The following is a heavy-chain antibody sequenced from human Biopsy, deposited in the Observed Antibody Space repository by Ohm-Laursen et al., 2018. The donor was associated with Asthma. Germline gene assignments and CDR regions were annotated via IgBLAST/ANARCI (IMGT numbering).Heavy chain of an antibody. CDR3: ARAGSSSSYWYFDL. D-gene: IGHD6-6*01. J-gene: IGHJ2*01. Sequence: TLSLTCVVSGDAMSTSGSYWGWIRQSPGKGLEWIGSIYYSGRTYYNPSLESRVTISADTSKNHFSLKVTSVTAADTAVYYCARAGSSSSYWYFDLWGRGDLVTVSS. CDR2: IYYSGRT. V-gene: IGHV4-39*02. CDR1: GDAMSTSGSY.